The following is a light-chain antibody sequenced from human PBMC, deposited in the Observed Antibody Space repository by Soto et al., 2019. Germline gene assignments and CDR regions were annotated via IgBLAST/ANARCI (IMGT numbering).Light chain of an antibody. J-gene: IGLJ2*01. Sequence: SYELTQPSSVSVSPGQTARNTCSGDVLAKKYGRWFQQKPGQAPVLVIYKDSERPSGIPERFSGSSSGTTVTLTISGAQVEDEADYYCFSAADNKGVFGGGTKLTVL. CDR3: FSAADNKGV. CDR2: KDS. V-gene: IGLV3-27*01. CDR1: VLAKKY.